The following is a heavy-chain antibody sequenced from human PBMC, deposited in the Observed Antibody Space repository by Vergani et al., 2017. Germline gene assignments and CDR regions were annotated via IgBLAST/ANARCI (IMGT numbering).Heavy chain of an antibody. Sequence: EVQLLESGGGVVQRGGSLRLSCAASGFTFSSYDMSWVRQAPGKGLEWVSAISGSGGSTYYADSVKGRFTISRDNSKNTLYLQMNSLSAEDTALYYCAKSRASLDLWGEHFQHWGRGTLVTVSS. J-gene: IGHJ1*01. CDR3: AKSRASLDLWGEHFQH. D-gene: IGHD3-16*01. CDR2: ISGSGGST. V-gene: IGHV3-23*01. CDR1: GFTFSSYD.